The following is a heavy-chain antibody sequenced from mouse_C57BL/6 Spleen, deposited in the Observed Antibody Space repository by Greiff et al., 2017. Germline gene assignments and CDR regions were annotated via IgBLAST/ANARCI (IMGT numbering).Heavy chain of an antibody. Sequence: DVMLVESGEGLVKPGGSLKLSCAASGFTFSSYAMSWVRQTPEKRLEWVAYISSGGDYIYYADTVKGRFTISRDNARNTLYLQMSSLKSEDTAMYYCTREDYGNAMDYWGQGTSVTVSS. J-gene: IGHJ4*01. CDR2: ISSGGDYI. V-gene: IGHV5-9-1*02. CDR1: GFTFSSYA. D-gene: IGHD2-1*01. CDR3: TREDYGNAMDY.